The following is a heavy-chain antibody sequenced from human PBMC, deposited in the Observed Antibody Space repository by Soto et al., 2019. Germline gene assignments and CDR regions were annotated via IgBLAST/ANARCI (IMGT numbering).Heavy chain of an antibody. J-gene: IGHJ6*02. CDR1: GGTFSSYA. Sequence: QVQLVQSGAEVKKPGSSVKVSCKASGGTFSSYAISWVRQAPGQGLEWMGGIIPIFGTADYAQTFQGRVTMTADESTSKAYMELSSLRSEDTALYYCASHTGSSPEGRYYYGMDVWGQGTTVTVSS. CDR2: IIPIFGTA. CDR3: ASHTGSSPEGRYYYGMDV. V-gene: IGHV1-69*12. D-gene: IGHD1-26*01.